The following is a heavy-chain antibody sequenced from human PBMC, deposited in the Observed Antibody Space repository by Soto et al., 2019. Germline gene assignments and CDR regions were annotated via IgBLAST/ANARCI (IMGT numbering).Heavy chain of an antibody. CDR1: GGTFSSYA. J-gene: IGHJ6*02. CDR2: IIPIFGTA. D-gene: IGHD3-3*01. CDR3: ARGSHDFWSGFGSGMDV. Sequence: QVQLVQSGAEVKKPGSSVKVSCKASGGTFSSYAISWVRQAPGQGLEWMGGIIPIFGTANYAQKFQCRVTITADESTSTAYMELSSLRSEDTAVYYCARGSHDFWSGFGSGMDVWGQGTTVTVSS. V-gene: IGHV1-69*01.